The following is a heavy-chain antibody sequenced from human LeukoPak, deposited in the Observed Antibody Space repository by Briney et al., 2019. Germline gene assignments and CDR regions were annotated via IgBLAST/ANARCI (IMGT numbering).Heavy chain of an antibody. CDR1: GGTFSSYA. CDR3: ARNIAVAPGYWVWYFDL. J-gene: IGHJ2*01. Sequence: SVKVSCKASGGTFSSYAISWVRQAPGQGLEWMGGIIPIFGTANYAQKFQGRVTITADESTSTAYMELSSLRSEDTAVYYCARNIAVAPGYWVWYFDLWGRGTLVTVSS. V-gene: IGHV1-69*13. D-gene: IGHD6-19*01. CDR2: IIPIFGTA.